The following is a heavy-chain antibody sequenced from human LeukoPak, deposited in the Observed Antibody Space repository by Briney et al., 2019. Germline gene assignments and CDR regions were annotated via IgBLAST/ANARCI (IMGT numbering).Heavy chain of an antibody. V-gene: IGHV1-46*01. CDR2: INPGGDNT. D-gene: IGHD5-24*01. CDR3: ARIRDGYNDAYDI. J-gene: IGHJ3*02. Sequence: ASVKVSCKASGYTFTSYGISWVRQAPGQGLEWMGLINPGGDNTDYAQNFQGRVTMTRDTSTSTVYMGLSSLRSEDTAVYYCARIRDGYNDAYDIWGQGTMVTVS. CDR1: GYTFTSYG.